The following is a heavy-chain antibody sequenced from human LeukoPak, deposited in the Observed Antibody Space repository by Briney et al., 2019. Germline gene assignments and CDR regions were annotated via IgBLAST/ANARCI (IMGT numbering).Heavy chain of an antibody. CDR1: GGSISSSNSYH. J-gene: IGHJ4*02. V-gene: IGHV4-39*07. CDR2: MHYSGSR. Sequence: SETLSLTCTVSGGSISSSNSYHWGWIRQPPGKGLEWIGSMHYSGSRYYNPSLESRVTISADTSKNQFSLQVRSLTAADTAVYYCARAMVVVDVDYWGQGTLVTVSS. CDR3: ARAMVVVDVDY. D-gene: IGHD3-22*01.